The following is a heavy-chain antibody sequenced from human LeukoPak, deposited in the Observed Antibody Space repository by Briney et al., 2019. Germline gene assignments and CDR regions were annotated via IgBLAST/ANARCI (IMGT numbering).Heavy chain of an antibody. D-gene: IGHD4-17*01. CDR3: ARELREAFDI. V-gene: IGHV3-21*01. J-gene: IGHJ3*02. Sequence: GWSLRLSCAASGCTFSSYSMNWVRQAPWKGLEWVSSISSSSSYIYYADSVKGRFTISRDNAKNSLYLQMNSLRAEDTAVYSCARELREAFDIWGQGTMVTVSS. CDR2: ISSSSSYI. CDR1: GCTFSSYS.